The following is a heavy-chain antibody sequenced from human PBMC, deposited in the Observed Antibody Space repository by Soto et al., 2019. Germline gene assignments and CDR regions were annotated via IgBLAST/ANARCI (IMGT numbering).Heavy chain of an antibody. J-gene: IGHJ6*03. CDR3: ARAGGYSGYDYYYYYYYMDV. CDR1: SGSISSSNW. CDR2: IYHSGST. Sequence: PSETLSLTCAVSSGSISSSNWWSWVRQPPGKGLEWIGEIYHSGSTNYNPSLKSRVTISVDKSKNQFSLKLSSVTAADTAVYYCARAGGYSGYDYYYYYYYMDVWGKGTTVTVSS. D-gene: IGHD5-12*01. V-gene: IGHV4-4*02.